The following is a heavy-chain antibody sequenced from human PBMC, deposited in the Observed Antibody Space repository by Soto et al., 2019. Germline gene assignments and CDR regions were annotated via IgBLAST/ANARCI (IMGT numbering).Heavy chain of an antibody. D-gene: IGHD6-19*01. Sequence: GGSLRLSCAASGFTFSSYAMHWVRQAPGKGLEWVAVISYDGSNKYYADSVKGRFTISRDNSKNTLYLQMNSLRAEDTAVYYCARDPGGLIAVAGYFDYWGQGTLGTVAS. CDR2: ISYDGSNK. J-gene: IGHJ4*02. CDR3: ARDPGGLIAVAGYFDY. CDR1: GFTFSSYA. V-gene: IGHV3-30-3*01.